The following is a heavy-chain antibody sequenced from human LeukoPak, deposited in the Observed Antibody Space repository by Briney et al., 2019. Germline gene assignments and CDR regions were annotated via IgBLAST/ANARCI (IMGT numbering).Heavy chain of an antibody. CDR1: GGTFSSYA. J-gene: IGHJ4*02. V-gene: IGHV1-2*02. Sequence: ASVKVSCKASGGTFSSYAISWVRQAPGQGLEWLGWINPNSGGTNYAQKFQGRVSMTRNTSISIVYMELSRLRSDDTAVYFCAREGVRSSYRYTVYFDYWGQGTLVTVSS. D-gene: IGHD3-16*02. CDR2: INPNSGGT. CDR3: AREGVRSSYRYTVYFDY.